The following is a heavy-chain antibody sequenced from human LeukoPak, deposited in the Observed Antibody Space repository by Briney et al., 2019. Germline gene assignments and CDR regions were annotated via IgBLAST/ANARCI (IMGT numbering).Heavy chain of an antibody. CDR1: GYTFTSHG. Sequence: ASVKVSCKPSGYTFTSHGISWVRQAPGQGLEWVGWIAAYQGKIAYAQKFQGRVTMTTDTTTNTAYMELRSLRSDDTAVYYCATSLIITIFGVASDYWGQGTLVTVSS. CDR3: ATSLIITIFGVASDY. V-gene: IGHV1-18*01. J-gene: IGHJ4*02. D-gene: IGHD3-3*01. CDR2: IAAYQGKI.